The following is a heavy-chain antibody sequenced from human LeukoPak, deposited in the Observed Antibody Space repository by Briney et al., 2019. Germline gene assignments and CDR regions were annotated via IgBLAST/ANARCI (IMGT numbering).Heavy chain of an antibody. CDR3: ARPKTLGGYNYEFEF. CDR2: MYPGDSDT. D-gene: IGHD5-18*01. V-gene: IGHV5-51*01. J-gene: IGHJ4*02. CDR1: GYSFISYW. Sequence: GESLKISCKGSGYSFISYWIGWVRQMPGKGLEWMGIMYPGDSDTRYSPSFQGQVTISADKSISTAYLQWSSLKASDTAIYHCARPKTLGGYNYEFEFWGQGTLVTVSS.